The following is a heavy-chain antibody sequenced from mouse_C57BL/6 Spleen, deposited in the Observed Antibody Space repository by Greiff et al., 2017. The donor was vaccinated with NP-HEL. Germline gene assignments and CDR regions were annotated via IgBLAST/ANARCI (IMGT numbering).Heavy chain of an antibody. CDR3: ARGYYGSSSYYFDY. V-gene: IGHV3-6*01. J-gene: IGHJ2*01. D-gene: IGHD1-1*01. CDR1: GYSITSGYY. Sequence: VQLQQSGPGLVKPSQSLSLTCSVTGYSITSGYYWNWIRQFPGNKLEWMGYISYDGSNNYNPSLKNRISITRDTSKNQFFLKLNSVTTEDTATYYCARGYYGSSSYYFDYWGQGTTLTVSS. CDR2: ISYDGSN.